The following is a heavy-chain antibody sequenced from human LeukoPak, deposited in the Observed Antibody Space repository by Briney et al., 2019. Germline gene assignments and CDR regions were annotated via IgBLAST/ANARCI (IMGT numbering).Heavy chain of an antibody. V-gene: IGHV1-46*01. Sequence: ASVKVPCKASGYTFTSYYMHWVRQAPGQGLEWMGIINPSGGSTSYAQKFRGRVTMTRDTSTSTVYMELSSLRSEDTAVYYCARGAPTYSSGWSNWFDPWGQGTLVTVSS. J-gene: IGHJ5*02. CDR3: ARGAPTYSSGWSNWFDP. CDR2: INPSGGST. CDR1: GYTFTSYY. D-gene: IGHD6-19*01.